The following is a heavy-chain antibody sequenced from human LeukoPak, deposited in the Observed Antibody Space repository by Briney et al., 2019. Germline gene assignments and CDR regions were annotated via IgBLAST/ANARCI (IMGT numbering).Heavy chain of an antibody. Sequence: SETLSLTCTVSGGSISSYYWSWIRQPPGKGLEWIGYIYYSGSTNYNPSLKSRVTISVDTSKNQFSLKLSSVTAADTAVYYCARGCSGGSCYLSYWGQGTLVTVST. D-gene: IGHD2-15*01. CDR3: ARGCSGGSCYLSY. J-gene: IGHJ4*02. V-gene: IGHV4-59*01. CDR1: GGSISSYY. CDR2: IYYSGST.